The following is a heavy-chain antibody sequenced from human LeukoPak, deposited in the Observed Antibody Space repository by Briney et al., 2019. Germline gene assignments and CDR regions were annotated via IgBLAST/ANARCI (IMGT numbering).Heavy chain of an antibody. D-gene: IGHD1-26*01. V-gene: IGHV3-23*03. CDR2: IYTGGST. CDR1: GFTFGDYA. Sequence: GGSLRLSCTASGFTFGDYAMSWVRQAPGKGLEWVSIIYTGGSTYYGDSVKGRFTISRDSSENTLYLHMNNLRAEDTALYYCARDVGLGHFDLWGRGTLVTVSS. CDR3: ARDVGLGHFDL. J-gene: IGHJ2*01.